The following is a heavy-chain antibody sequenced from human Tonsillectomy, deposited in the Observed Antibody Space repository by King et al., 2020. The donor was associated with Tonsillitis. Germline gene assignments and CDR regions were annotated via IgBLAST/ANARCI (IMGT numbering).Heavy chain of an antibody. CDR2: ISAGDGNT. CDR3: ARWGYDGIPFDY. D-gene: IGHD5-12*01. J-gene: IGHJ4*02. Sequence: QLVQSGAEVKKPGASVKVSCKASGYTFTSYAMHWVRQAPGQRLEYMGWISAGDGNTKYSQTFQGRVTFTRDTSANTAYMELSSLRSEDTAVYYCARWGYDGIPFDYGGQGPLVTVST. V-gene: IGHV1-3*01. CDR1: GYTFTSYA.